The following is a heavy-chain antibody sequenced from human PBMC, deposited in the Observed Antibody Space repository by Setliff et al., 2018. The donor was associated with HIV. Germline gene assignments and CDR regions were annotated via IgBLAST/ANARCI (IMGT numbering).Heavy chain of an antibody. V-gene: IGHV4-39*07. J-gene: IGHJ4*02. CDR1: GGSITSSTYY. CDR2: IFYSGST. CDR3: ARDHKYYYDSSGLDY. D-gene: IGHD3-22*01. Sequence: SQTLSLTCTVSGGSITSSTYYWDWIRQPPGKGLEWIGSIFYSGSTHYNPSVKSRVTISIDTSKNQFSLRLSSVTAADTAVYYCARDHKYYYDSSGLDYWGQGTLVTVSS.